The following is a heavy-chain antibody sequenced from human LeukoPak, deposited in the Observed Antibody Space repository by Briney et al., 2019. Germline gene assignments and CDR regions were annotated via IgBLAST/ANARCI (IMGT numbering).Heavy chain of an antibody. CDR3: ITPLPYSAQ. D-gene: IGHD2-21*01. CDR2: IKPKTDGETT. CDR1: GFTFSNAY. Sequence: SGGSLRLSCAASGFTFSNAYMNWVRQPPGRGRKWVGRIKPKTDGETTEYAAPVKDRFSISRDDSKSMMYLQMNSLKTEDTAVYYCITPLPYSAQGGQGTLATVSS. J-gene: IGHJ4*02. V-gene: IGHV3-15*07.